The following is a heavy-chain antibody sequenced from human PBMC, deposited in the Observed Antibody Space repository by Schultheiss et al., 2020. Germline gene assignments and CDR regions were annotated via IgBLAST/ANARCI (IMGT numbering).Heavy chain of an antibody. V-gene: IGHV4-59*08. CDR2: IYYSGSS. CDR3: ARALDYSRKGETYFYYYMDV. D-gene: IGHD6-13*01. CDR1: GSSLNGYF. Sequence: SETLSLTCTVSGSSLNGYFWSWIRQPPGKRLEWIGDIYYSGSSNYNPSLKSRVTISVDTSKNQFSLKLSSVTAADTAVYFCARALDYSRKGETYFYYYMDVWGKGTTVSGYS. J-gene: IGHJ6*03.